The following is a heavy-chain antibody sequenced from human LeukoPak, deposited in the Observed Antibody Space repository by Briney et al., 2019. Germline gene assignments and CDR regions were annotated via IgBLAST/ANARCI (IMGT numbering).Heavy chain of an antibody. CDR3: AKVALVYYNGNREPFDY. CDR2: ISGSGSST. Sequence: PGGSLRLSCAASGFTFSSYAMSWVRQAPGKGLEWVSAISGSGSSTYYADSVKGRFTIPRDNSKNTLFLQMNSLRAEDTAVYYCAKVALVYYNGNREPFDYWGQGTLVTV. V-gene: IGHV3-23*01. J-gene: IGHJ4*02. CDR1: GFTFSSYA. D-gene: IGHD3-10*01.